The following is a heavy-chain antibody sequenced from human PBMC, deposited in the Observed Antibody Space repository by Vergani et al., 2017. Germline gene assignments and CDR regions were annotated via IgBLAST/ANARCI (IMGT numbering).Heavy chain of an antibody. CDR2: IHHSGDT. CDR1: DSSIMTNPY. D-gene: IGHD3-10*01. Sequence: QVQLQESGPGLVKPSETLTLTCDVSDSSIMTNPYWGWFRQSPGKGLEWIGCIHHSGDTHYNSSLKRRVSISIVSSSKFSLSLTSVTAADTAIYYCASHRGSVCFFPSSYFYGMDVLGHGTTVTVSS. V-gene: IGHV4-38-2*01. J-gene: IGHJ6*02. CDR3: ASHRGSVCFFPSSYFYGMDV.